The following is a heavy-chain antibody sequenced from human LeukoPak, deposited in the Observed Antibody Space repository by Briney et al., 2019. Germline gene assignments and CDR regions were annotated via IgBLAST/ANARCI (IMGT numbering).Heavy chain of an antibody. D-gene: IGHD3-10*01. CDR2: IIPILGTA. V-gene: IGHV1-69*05. J-gene: IGHJ6*03. CDR1: VGTFSIYA. CDR3: ARGDITMVRGVISLDYYYMDV. Sequence: GASVKVSCKASVGTFSIYAISWVRHAPGQGREWRGRIIPILGTANYAQKFQGRVTITTDEYTSTAYMELSSLRSEDTAVYYCARGDITMVRGVISLDYYYMDVWGKGTTVTVSS.